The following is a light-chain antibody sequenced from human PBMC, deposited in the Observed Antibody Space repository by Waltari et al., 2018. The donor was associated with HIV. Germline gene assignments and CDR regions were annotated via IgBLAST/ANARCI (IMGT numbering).Light chain of an antibody. J-gene: IGLJ2*01. CDR3: SSYTISSTLV. V-gene: IGLV2-14*01. Sequence: QSALTQPASVSGSPGQSITISCTGTSSAVGGYNFVPCYQQHPGKAPKIMIYDVSNRPSGVSNRFSGSKSGNTASLTISGLQAEDEADYYCSSYTISSTLVFGGGTKLTVL. CDR2: DVS. CDR1: SSAVGGYNF.